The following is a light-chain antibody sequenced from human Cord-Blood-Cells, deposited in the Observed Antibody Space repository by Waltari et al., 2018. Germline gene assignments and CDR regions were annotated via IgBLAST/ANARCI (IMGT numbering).Light chain of an antibody. Sequence: EIVLTQSPGTLSLSPGERATLSCRASQSVSSSYLAWYQQKPGQAPRLLSYGACRRATGIPDRCSGSGSGTDFTLTISRLEPEDFAVYYCQQYGSAPMYSVGQGTKLESK. CDR1: QSVSSSY. CDR2: GAC. J-gene: IGKJ2*03. CDR3: QQYGSAPMYS. V-gene: IGKV3-20*01.